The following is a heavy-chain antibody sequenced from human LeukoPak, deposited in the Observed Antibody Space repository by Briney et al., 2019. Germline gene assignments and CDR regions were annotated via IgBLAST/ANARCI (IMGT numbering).Heavy chain of an antibody. V-gene: IGHV4-39*02. CDR3: PYEGSSGSYSGDDTFEI. CDR2: IHSSGRT. CDR1: GDSININSHY. D-gene: IGHD1-26*01. Sequence: SETLSLTCTVSGDSININSHYWGWIRQSPGKGLEWIGSIHSSGRTYYNPSLRSRVTISVDTSKNHFSLKLSSVTAADTAVYYCPYEGSSGSYSGDDTFEIWGQGTMVTVSS. J-gene: IGHJ3*02.